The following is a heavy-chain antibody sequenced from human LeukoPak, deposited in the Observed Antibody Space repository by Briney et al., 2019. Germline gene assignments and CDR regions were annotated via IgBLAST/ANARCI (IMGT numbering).Heavy chain of an antibody. V-gene: IGHV3-30*14. CDR1: GFTFRDYA. CDR3: ARVLYSGSYYFGY. D-gene: IGHD1-26*01. Sequence: GGSLRLSCAASGFTFRDYAIHWVRQAPGRGLEWVTVISPDGRKTQYADSVKGRFTISRDNSKNTLYLQMNSLRAEDTAVYYCARVLYSGSYYFGYWGQGTLVTVSS. J-gene: IGHJ4*02. CDR2: ISPDGRKT.